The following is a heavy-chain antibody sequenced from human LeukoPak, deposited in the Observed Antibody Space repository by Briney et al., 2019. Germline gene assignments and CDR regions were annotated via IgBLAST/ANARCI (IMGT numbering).Heavy chain of an antibody. D-gene: IGHD2-15*01. CDR2: IYPGDSDT. V-gene: IGHV5-51*01. J-gene: IGHJ4*02. CDR1: GYSFTSYW. Sequence: GESLKISCKGSGYSFTSYWIDWVRQMPGKGLEWMGIIYPGDSDTRYSPSFQGQVTISADKSISTAYLQWSSLKASDTAMYYCASSYCSGGSCYHHFDYWGQGTLVTVSS. CDR3: ASSYCSGGSCYHHFDY.